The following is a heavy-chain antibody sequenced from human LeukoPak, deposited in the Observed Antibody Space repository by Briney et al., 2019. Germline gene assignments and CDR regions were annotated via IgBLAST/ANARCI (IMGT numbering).Heavy chain of an antibody. V-gene: IGHV1-46*01. CDR1: GYTFTSYY. CDR2: INPSGGST. Sequence: ASVKVSCKASGYTFTSYYMHWVRQAPGQGLEWMGIINPSGGSTSYAQKFQGRVTMTTDTSTSTAYMELRSLRSDDTAVYYCARARQYYYYMDVWGKGTTVTVSS. D-gene: IGHD6-6*01. CDR3: ARARQYYYYMDV. J-gene: IGHJ6*03.